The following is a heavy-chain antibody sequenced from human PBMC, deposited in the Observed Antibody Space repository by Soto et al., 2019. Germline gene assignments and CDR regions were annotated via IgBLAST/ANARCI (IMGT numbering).Heavy chain of an antibody. Sequence: SVKVSCKASGGTFSSYAISWVRQAPGQGLEWMGGIIPSFGTANYAQKFQGRVTITADKSTSTAYMELSSLRSEDTAVYYCVIGGSIYSYGMDVWGQGTTVTVSS. D-gene: IGHD1-26*01. J-gene: IGHJ6*02. V-gene: IGHV1-69*06. CDR2: IIPSFGTA. CDR1: GGTFSSYA. CDR3: VIGGSIYSYGMDV.